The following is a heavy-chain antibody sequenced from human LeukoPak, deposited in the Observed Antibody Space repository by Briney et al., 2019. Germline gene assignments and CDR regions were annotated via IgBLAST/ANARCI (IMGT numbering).Heavy chain of an antibody. Sequence: PGRSLRLSCAASGFTFSSYGMHWVRQAPGKGLEWVAVISYDGSNKYYADSVKGRFTISRDNSKNTLYLQMNSLRAEDTAVYYCAKIRGVYYYYYGMDGWGKGTTVTVSS. CDR3: AKIRGVYYYYYGMDG. D-gene: IGHD3-3*01. J-gene: IGHJ6*04. V-gene: IGHV3-30*18. CDR2: ISYDGSNK. CDR1: GFTFSSYG.